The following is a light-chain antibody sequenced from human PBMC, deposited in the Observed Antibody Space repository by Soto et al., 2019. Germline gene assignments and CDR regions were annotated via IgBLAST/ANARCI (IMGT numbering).Light chain of an antibody. V-gene: IGKV1-39*01. CDR1: QNIADF. J-gene: IGKJ1*01. Sequence: DVQMTQSPSSLYASVGDRVTITCRARQNIADFLNWYQQKSGKAPKLLIYAASRLQTGVPSRFSGLASGSDFTLTISSLQPEAFATYYCQQTYRTPQTFGQGTKVQIK. CDR3: QQTYRTPQT. CDR2: AAS.